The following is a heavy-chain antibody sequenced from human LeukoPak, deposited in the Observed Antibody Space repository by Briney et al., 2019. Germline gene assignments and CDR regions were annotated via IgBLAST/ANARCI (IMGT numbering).Heavy chain of an antibody. D-gene: IGHD2-2*01. CDR3: ARLPYCSSTSCHDAFDI. Sequence: APVKVSCKASGYTFTSYGISWVRQAPGQGLEWMGWISANNGNTNYAQKLQGRVTMTTDTSTSTAYMELRSLRSDDTAVYYCARLPYCSSTSCHDAFDIWGQGTMVTVSS. CDR1: GYTFTSYG. V-gene: IGHV1-18*01. CDR2: ISANNGNT. J-gene: IGHJ3*02.